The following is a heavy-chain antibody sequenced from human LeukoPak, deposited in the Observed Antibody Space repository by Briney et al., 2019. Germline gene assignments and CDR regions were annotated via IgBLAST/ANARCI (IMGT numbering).Heavy chain of an antibody. CDR1: GYTFTSYY. J-gene: IGHJ4*02. V-gene: IGHV1-2*02. CDR3: ASYYYGSGTFDY. D-gene: IGHD3-10*01. Sequence: ASVKVSCKASGYTFTSYYMHWVRQAPGQGLEWVGIINPNSGGTNYAQKFQGRVTMTRDTSISTAYMELSRLRSDDTAVYYCASYYYGSGTFDYWGQGTLVTVSS. CDR2: INPNSGGT.